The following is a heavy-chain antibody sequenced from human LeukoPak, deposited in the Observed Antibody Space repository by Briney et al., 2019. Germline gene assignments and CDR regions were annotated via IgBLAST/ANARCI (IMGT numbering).Heavy chain of an antibody. CDR3: ARDLSHDSSGYSDY. J-gene: IGHJ4*02. V-gene: IGHV3-30*04. CDR2: ISYDGSNK. CDR1: GFTFSSYA. Sequence: GGSLRLSCAASGFTFSSYAMHWVRQAPGKGLEWVAVISYDGSNKYYADSVKGRFTISRDNSKNTLYLQMNSLRAEDTAVYYCARDLSHDSSGYSDYWGQGTLVTVSS. D-gene: IGHD3-22*01.